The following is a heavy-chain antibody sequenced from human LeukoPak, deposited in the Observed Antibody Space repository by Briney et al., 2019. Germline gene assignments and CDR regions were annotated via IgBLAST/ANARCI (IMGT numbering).Heavy chain of an antibody. Sequence: SETLPLTCTVSGGSISSYYVSWIRQPPAKELDWLGYIYYTGSTNYNPSLKSRVIISVDTSKNQYSLNLSSVTAADTAVYYCAREVVYDSSGYYRRVDYWGQGILVTVSS. J-gene: IGHJ4*02. CDR1: GGSISSYY. CDR3: AREVVYDSSGYYRRVDY. CDR2: IYYTGST. D-gene: IGHD3-22*01. V-gene: IGHV4-59*01.